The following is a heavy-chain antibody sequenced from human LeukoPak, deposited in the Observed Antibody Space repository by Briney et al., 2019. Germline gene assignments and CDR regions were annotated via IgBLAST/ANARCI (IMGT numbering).Heavy chain of an antibody. Sequence: GGSLRLSCAASGFTFSSYGMHWVRQAPGKGLEWVADISYDGSNKYYADSVKGRFTISRDNSMNTLYLQMNSLRAEDTAVYYYAKDQGYEEAMTRGYFDYWGQGTLVTVSS. D-gene: IGHD2-2*01. J-gene: IGHJ4*02. CDR1: GFTFSSYG. CDR2: ISYDGSNK. CDR3: AKDQGYEEAMTRGYFDY. V-gene: IGHV3-30*18.